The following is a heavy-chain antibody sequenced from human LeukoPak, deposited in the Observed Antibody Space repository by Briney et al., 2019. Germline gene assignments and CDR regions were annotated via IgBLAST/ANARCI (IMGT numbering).Heavy chain of an antibody. V-gene: IGHV4-59*01. CDR1: GGSISSYY. Sequence: SETLSLTCTVSGGSISSYYWSWIRQPPGKGLGWIGYIYYSGSTNYNPSLKSRVTISVDTSKNQFSLKLSSVTAADTAVYYCARESYGDYGGFFYWGQGTLVTVSS. D-gene: IGHD4-17*01. CDR3: ARESYGDYGGFFY. J-gene: IGHJ4*02. CDR2: IYYSGST.